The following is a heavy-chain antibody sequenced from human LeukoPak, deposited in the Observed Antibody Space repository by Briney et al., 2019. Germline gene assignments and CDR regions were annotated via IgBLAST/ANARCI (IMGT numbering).Heavy chain of an antibody. D-gene: IGHD2-8*01. CDR3: ARALCINGICEWFDP. CDR2: IETSGST. Sequence: SETLSLTCTVSGGSISSSSYYWGWIRQPAGKGVEWIGRIETSGSTNYNPSLKSRVTISVDTSKNQFSLKLRSVTAADTAVYYCARALCINGICEWFDPWGQGTLVTVSS. CDR1: GGSISSSSYY. V-gene: IGHV4-61*02. J-gene: IGHJ5*02.